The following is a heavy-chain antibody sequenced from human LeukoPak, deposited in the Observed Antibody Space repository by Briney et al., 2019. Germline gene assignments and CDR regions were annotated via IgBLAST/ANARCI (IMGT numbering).Heavy chain of an antibody. CDR1: GDSISSSNW. Sequence: SETLSLTCAVSGDSISSSNWWTWVRQPPGKGLEWIGEIYHSGSTNYNPSLKSRVTISVDKSKNQFSLKLSSVPAADTAVYYCARAGSRQYYLNWFNPWGQGTLVTVSS. D-gene: IGHD3-10*01. CDR2: IYHSGST. V-gene: IGHV4-4*02. J-gene: IGHJ5*02. CDR3: ARAGSRQYYLNWFNP.